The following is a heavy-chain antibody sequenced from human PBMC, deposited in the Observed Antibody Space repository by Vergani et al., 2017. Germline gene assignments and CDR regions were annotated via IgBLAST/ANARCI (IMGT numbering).Heavy chain of an antibody. CDR1: GFTFRSYA. J-gene: IGHJ3*02. Sequence: EVQLLESGGGLVQPGGSLRLSCAASGFTFRSYAMSWVRQAPGKGLEWVSSISGSGGSTYYADSVKGRFTISRDNSKNTLYLQMNSLRAEDTAVYYCARKHITEDAFDIWGQGTMVTVSS. V-gene: IGHV3-23*01. CDR2: ISGSGGST. D-gene: IGHD3-10*01. CDR3: ARKHITEDAFDI.